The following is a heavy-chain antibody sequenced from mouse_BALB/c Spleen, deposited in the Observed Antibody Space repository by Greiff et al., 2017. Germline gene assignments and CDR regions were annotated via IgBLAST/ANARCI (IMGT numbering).Heavy chain of an antibody. CDR1: GYTFTSYW. CDR2: IYPGNSDT. J-gene: IGHJ4*01. Sequence: VQLQQSGTVLARPGASVKMSCKASGYTFTSYWMHWVKQRPGQGLEWIGAIYPGNSDTSYNQKFKGKAKLTAVTSTSTAYMELSSLTNEDSAVYYCTSHYYGSSYAMDYWGQGTSVTVSS. D-gene: IGHD1-1*01. V-gene: IGHV1-5*01. CDR3: TSHYYGSSYAMDY.